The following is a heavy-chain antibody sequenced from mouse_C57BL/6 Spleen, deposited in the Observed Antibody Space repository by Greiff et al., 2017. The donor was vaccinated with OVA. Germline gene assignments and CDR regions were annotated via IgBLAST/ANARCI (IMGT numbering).Heavy chain of an antibody. CDR1: GYTFTSYW. J-gene: IGHJ4*01. CDR3: AREYSNSYYAMDY. CDR2: IHPNSGST. V-gene: IGHV1-64*01. Sequence: QVQLQQPGAELVKPGASVKLSCKASGYTFTSYWMHWVKQRPGQGLEWIGMIHPNSGSTNYNEKFKSKATLTVDKSSSTAYMQLSSLTSEDSAVYYCAREYSNSYYAMDYWGQGTSVTVSS. D-gene: IGHD2-5*01.